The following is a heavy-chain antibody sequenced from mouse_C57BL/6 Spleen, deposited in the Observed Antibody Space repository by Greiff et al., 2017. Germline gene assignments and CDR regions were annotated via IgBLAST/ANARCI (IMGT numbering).Heavy chain of an antibody. CDR3: ARLLYYDYDGGYYFDY. V-gene: IGHV1-64*01. J-gene: IGHJ2*01. CDR2: IHPNSGST. D-gene: IGHD2-4*01. Sequence: VQLQQSGAELVKPGASVKLSCKASGYTFTSYWMHWVKQRPGQGLEWIGMIHPNSGSTNYNEKFKSKATLTVDKSSSTAYMQLSSLTSEDSAVYYCARLLYYDYDGGYYFDYWGQGTTLTVSS. CDR1: GYTFTSYW.